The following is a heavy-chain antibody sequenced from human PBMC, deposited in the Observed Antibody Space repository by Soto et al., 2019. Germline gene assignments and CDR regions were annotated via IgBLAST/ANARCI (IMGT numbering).Heavy chain of an antibody. V-gene: IGHV3-30-3*01. J-gene: IGHJ5*02. CDR3: ARDQGRTVTRGDWFDP. CDR2: LSYDGNDI. Sequence: VQLVESGGGVVQPGRSLRLSCAASGFMFSTYAMHWVRQAPGKGLEWVAVLSYDGNDIYYGDSVKGRFTISRDNSRNTLYLEMNSLKPDDTAVFYCARDQGRTVTRGDWFDPWGQGTLVTVSS. D-gene: IGHD6-19*01. CDR1: GFMFSTYA.